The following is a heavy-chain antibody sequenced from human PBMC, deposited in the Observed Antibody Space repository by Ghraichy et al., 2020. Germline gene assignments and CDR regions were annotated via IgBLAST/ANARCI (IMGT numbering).Heavy chain of an antibody. CDR3: ARVPGYCSGGSCYTDGYYYYMYV. V-gene: IGHV1-69*13. Sequence: SVKVSCKASGGTFSSYAISWVRQAPGQGLEWMGGIIPIFGTANYAQKFQGRVTITADESTSTAYMELSSLRSEDTAVYYCARVPGYCSGGSCYTDGYYYYMYVWGKGTTVTVSS. D-gene: IGHD2-15*01. CDR2: IIPIFGTA. J-gene: IGHJ6*03. CDR1: GGTFSSYA.